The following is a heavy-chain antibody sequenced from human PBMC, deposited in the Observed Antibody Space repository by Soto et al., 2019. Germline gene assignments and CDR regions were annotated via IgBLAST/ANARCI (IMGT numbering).Heavy chain of an antibody. D-gene: IGHD3-3*01. Sequence: PGESLKIYCRVSGYDFKTNWLGGVRELPGSSLEWVGIMYPGDYDTRYNPSLQGHVTLSVDVTASTAFLQWRSLETSDTGMYFCARLPRDCNKTSCYYADHWGQGTQVTVSS. V-gene: IGHV5-51*01. J-gene: IGHJ4*02. CDR1: GYDFKTNW. CDR3: ARLPRDCNKTSCYYADH. CDR2: MYPGDYDT.